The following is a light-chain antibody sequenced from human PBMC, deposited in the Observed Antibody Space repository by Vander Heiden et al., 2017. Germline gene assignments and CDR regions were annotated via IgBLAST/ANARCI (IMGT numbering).Light chain of an antibody. CDR1: SRYRGGYNH. CDR2: DVS. J-gene: IGLJ3*02. CDR3: ISYASSTAWV. V-gene: IGLV2-14*03. Sequence: SGPTHPAPGSRSPGQAITIPCPGTSRYRGGYNHLSLYQQPPGKAPKLMIYDVSNRPSGVSDRVSGSKSGNTASLTISGLQAEDEADYYGISYASSTAWVFGGGTKLTVL.